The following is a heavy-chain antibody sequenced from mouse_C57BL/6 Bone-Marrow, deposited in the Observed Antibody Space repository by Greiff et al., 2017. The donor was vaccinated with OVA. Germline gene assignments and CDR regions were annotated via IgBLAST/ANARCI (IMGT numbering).Heavy chain of an antibody. CDR1: GYTFTDYY. V-gene: IGHV1-26*01. J-gene: IGHJ4*01. CDR3: ARYYDYLYYAMDY. CDR2: INPNNGGT. D-gene: IGHD2-4*01. Sequence: VQLKQSGPELVKPGASVKISCKASGYTFTDYYMNWVKQSHGKSLEWIGDINPNNGGTSYNQKFKGKATLTVDKSSSTAYMELRSLTSEDSAVYYCARYYDYLYYAMDYWGQGTSVTVSS.